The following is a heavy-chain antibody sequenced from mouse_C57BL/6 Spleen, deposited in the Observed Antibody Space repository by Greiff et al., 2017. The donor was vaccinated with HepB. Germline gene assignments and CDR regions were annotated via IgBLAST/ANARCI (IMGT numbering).Heavy chain of an antibody. CDR3: ARRGNWDY. CDR2: IDPSDSYT. CDR1: GYTFTSYW. V-gene: IGHV1-69*01. Sequence: QVQLQQPGAELVMPGASVKLSCKASGYTFTSYWMHWVKQRPGQGLEWIGEIDPSDSYTNYNQKFKGKSTLTVGKSSSTAYMQLRSLTSEDSAVYYCARRGNWDYWGQGTTLTVSS. J-gene: IGHJ2*01. D-gene: IGHD4-1*01.